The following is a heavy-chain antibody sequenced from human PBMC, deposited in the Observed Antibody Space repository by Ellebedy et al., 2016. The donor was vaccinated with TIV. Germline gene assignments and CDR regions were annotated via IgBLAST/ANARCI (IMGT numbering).Heavy chain of an antibody. V-gene: IGHV3-72*01. CDR3: ATDLQEGYVY. CDR2: IRNKANSYTT. CDR1: GFTFSDHY. Sequence: GGSLRLSCAASGFTFSDHYMDWVRQAPRKGLEWVGRIRNKANSYTTEYAASVKGRFTISRDDSKNSVYLQMNGLKTEDTAVYYCATDLQEGYVYWGQGILVTVSS. J-gene: IGHJ4*02. D-gene: IGHD2-15*01.